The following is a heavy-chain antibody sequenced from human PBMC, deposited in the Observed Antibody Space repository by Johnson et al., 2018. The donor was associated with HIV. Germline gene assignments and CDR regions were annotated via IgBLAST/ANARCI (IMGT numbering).Heavy chain of an antibody. J-gene: IGHJ3*02. D-gene: IGHD1-26*01. Sequence: QVQLVESGGGVVQPGRSLRLSCAASGFTFSSYAMHWVRQAPGKGLEWVAVISYDGSNKYYADSVKGRFTISRDNAKKHLYLQMNSLRGEDTALYYCARVVAFGWELNDAFDIWGQGTMVTVSS. V-gene: IGHV3-30*04. CDR3: ARVVAFGWELNDAFDI. CDR1: GFTFSSYA. CDR2: ISYDGSNK.